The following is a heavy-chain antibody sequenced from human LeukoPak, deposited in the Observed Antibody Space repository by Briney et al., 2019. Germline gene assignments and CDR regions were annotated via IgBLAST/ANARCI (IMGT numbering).Heavy chain of an antibody. CDR3: ARGAAGGMYNWFDP. CDR1: GFTFSSYE. V-gene: IGHV3-48*03. J-gene: IGHJ5*02. CDR2: MSSRGSII. Sequence: GGSLRLSCAASGFTFSSYEMNWVRQAPGKGLELVSYMSSRGSIIFYADSVKGRFTISRDNAKNSLYLQMDSLRVEDTAVYYCARGAAGGMYNWFDPWGQGTLVTVSS. D-gene: IGHD6-13*01.